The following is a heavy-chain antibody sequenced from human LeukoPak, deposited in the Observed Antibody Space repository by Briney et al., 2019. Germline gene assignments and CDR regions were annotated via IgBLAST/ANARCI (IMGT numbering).Heavy chain of an antibody. J-gene: IGHJ4*02. CDR3: ARGDMVRGIRLQYYFDY. D-gene: IGHD3-10*01. V-gene: IGHV4-4*07. CDR2: IYTSGST. CDR1: GGSISSYY. Sequence: SETLSLTCTVSGGSISSYYWSWIRQPAGKGLEWIGRIYTSGSTNYNPSLKSRVTMSVDTSKNQFSLKLSSVTAADTAVYYCARGDMVRGIRLQYYFDYWGQGTLVTVSS.